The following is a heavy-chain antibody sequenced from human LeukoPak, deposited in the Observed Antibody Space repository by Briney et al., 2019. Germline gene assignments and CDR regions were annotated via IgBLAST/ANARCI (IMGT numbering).Heavy chain of an antibody. J-gene: IGHJ4*02. CDR3: ARLYYDFWSGRYFDY. CDR1: GGSISSSSYY. Sequence: SETLSLTCTVSGGSISSSSYYWGWIRQPPGKGLEWIGSIYYSGSTYYNPSLKSRVTISVDTSKNQFSLKLSSVTAADTAVYYCARLYYDFWSGRYFDYWGQGTLVTVSS. D-gene: IGHD3-3*01. CDR2: IYYSGST. V-gene: IGHV4-39*01.